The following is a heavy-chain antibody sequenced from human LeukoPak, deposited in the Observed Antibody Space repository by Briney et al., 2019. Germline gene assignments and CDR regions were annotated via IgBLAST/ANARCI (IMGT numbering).Heavy chain of an antibody. CDR3: AAEPLYYDFWSEHRRFDP. Sequence: SVKVSCKASGFTFTSSAMQWVRQARGQRLEWIGWIVVGSGNTNYAQKFQGRVTITRDMSTSTAYMELSSLRSEDTAVYYCAAEPLYYDFWSEHRRFDPWGQGTLVTVSS. CDR1: GFTFTSSA. CDR2: IVVGSGNT. V-gene: IGHV1-58*02. D-gene: IGHD3-3*01. J-gene: IGHJ5*02.